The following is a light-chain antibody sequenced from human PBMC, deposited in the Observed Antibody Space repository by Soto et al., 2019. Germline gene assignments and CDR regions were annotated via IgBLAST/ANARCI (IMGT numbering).Light chain of an antibody. J-gene: IGKJ4*01. CDR3: QQYDTSPLT. V-gene: IGKV3-20*01. Sequence: EIVLTQSPGALSLSPGERATLSCGASRSVRSNSLAWYQQKPGQAPRLLIYGASSRATGVPDRFSGSGSGTDFTLTISRLEPEDFAVYHCQQYDTSPLTFGGGTTVEIK. CDR2: GAS. CDR1: RSVRSNS.